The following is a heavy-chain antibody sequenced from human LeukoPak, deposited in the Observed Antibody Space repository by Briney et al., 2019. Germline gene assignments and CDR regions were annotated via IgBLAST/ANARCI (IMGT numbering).Heavy chain of an antibody. J-gene: IGHJ5*02. CDR3: ARRRIGDSTITIYNWFDP. V-gene: IGHV4-59*08. CDR1: GGSISSYC. CDR2: IHDSGST. Sequence: SETLSLTCTVSGGSISSYCWNWIRQPPGGGLEWIGFIHDSGSTNYNPSLKSRVTISVGTSKNQFSLKLRSVTAADTAVYYCARRRIGDSTITIYNWFDPWGQGTLVTVSS. D-gene: IGHD4-11*01.